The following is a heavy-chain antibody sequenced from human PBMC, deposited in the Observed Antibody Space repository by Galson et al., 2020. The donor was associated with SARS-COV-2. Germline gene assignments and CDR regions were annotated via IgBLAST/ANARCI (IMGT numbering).Heavy chain of an antibody. CDR2: ISGSSPST. CDR1: SLTFSPYR. Sequence: GGSLRLSCPASSLTFSPYRMNRARQAPGKGLEWISYISGSSPSTHYADSVKGRFTISRDNAKNSVYLQMNRLRAEDTAVYYCARDIVAEYCSGGSCGVDHWGQGTLGTVSS. D-gene: IGHD2-15*01. V-gene: IGHV3-48*04. J-gene: IGHJ4*02. CDR3: ARDIVAEYCSGGSCGVDH.